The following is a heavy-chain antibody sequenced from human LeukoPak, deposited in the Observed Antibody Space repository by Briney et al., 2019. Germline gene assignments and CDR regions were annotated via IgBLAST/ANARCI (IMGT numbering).Heavy chain of an antibody. CDR1: GGTFSSYA. CDR2: IIPILGIT. J-gene: IGHJ5*02. D-gene: IGHD2-2*01. CDR3: ARVYCSRTSCYNWFDP. Sequence: SVKVSCKASGGTFSSYAISWVRQAPGQGLEWMGRIIPILGITNYAQKFQGRVTITADKSTSTAYMELSSLRSEDTAMYYCARVYCSRTSCYNWFDPWGQGTLVTVSS. V-gene: IGHV1-69*04.